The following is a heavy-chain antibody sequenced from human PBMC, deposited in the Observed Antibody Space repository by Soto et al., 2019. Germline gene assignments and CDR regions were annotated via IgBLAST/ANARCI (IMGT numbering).Heavy chain of an antibody. CDR2: ISAYNGNT. Sequence: ASEKVSCKASGYTFTSYGISWVRQAPGQGLEWMGWISAYNGNTNYAQKLQGRVTMTTGTSTSTAYMELRSLRSDDTAVYYCARELGWITMVRGAYGMDVWGQGTTVTVS. J-gene: IGHJ6*02. V-gene: IGHV1-18*01. CDR3: ARELGWITMVRGAYGMDV. CDR1: GYTFTSYG. D-gene: IGHD3-10*01.